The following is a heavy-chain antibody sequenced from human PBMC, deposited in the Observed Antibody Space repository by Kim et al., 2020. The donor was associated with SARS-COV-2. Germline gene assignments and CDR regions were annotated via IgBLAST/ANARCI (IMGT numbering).Heavy chain of an antibody. CDR2: IYYSGST. J-gene: IGHJ5*02. D-gene: IGHD5-12*01. Sequence: SETLSLTCTVSGGSISSSSYYWGWIRQPPGKGLEWIGSIYYSGSTYYNPSLKSRVTISVDTSKNQFSLKLSSVTAADTAVYYCARDARRDGYNYNWFDPWGQGTLVTVSS. V-gene: IGHV4-39*07. CDR3: ARDARRDGYNYNWFDP. CDR1: GGSISSSSYY.